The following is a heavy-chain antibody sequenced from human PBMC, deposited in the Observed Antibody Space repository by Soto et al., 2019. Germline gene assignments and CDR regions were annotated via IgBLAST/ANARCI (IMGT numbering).Heavy chain of an antibody. V-gene: IGHV4-31*03. J-gene: IGHJ4*02. CDR3: ARGDGREQQLVPD. Sequence: QVQLQESGPGLMKPSQTLSLTCTVSGGSISSGGYYWSWIRQHPGKGLEWIGYIYYSGSTYYNPSLKSRVTISVDTSKNQFSLKLSSVTAADTAVHYCARGDGREQQLVPDWGQGTLVTVSS. CDR2: IYYSGST. D-gene: IGHD6-13*01. CDR1: GGSISSGGYY.